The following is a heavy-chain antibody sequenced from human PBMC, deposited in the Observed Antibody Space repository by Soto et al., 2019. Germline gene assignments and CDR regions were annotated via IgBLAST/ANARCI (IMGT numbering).Heavy chain of an antibody. D-gene: IGHD3-22*01. CDR2: IKSDGSGT. CDR3: ARGDGDYYDGNGYLGRH. V-gene: IGHV3-74*01. Sequence: EVQLVESGGGLVQPGGSLRLSCAASGFTFSSYWMHWVRQAPGKGLVWVSRIKSDGSGTSYADSVKGRLTISRDNAKNTLYLQMNSLRAEDTAVYYCARGDGDYYDGNGYLGRHWGQGTLVTDSS. CDR1: GFTFSSYW. J-gene: IGHJ4*02.